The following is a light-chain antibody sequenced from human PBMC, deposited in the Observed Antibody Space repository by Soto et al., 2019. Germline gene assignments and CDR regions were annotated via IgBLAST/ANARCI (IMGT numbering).Light chain of an antibody. V-gene: IGLV2-14*03. Sequence: QSALTQPASVSGSPGQSITISCTGTSSDVGGYSFVSWYQQHPGKAPKLMIYDVSNRPSGISNHFSGSKSGNTASLTISGLQAEDEVDYECRSYTSSNTLMILGGGTKLTVL. J-gene: IGLJ2*01. CDR1: SSDVGGYSF. CDR3: RSYTSSNTLMI. CDR2: DVS.